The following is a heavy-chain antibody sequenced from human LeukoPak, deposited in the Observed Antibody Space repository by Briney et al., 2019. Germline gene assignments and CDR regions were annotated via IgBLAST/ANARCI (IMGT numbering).Heavy chain of an antibody. CDR3: AREGIVATIPYYYYGMDV. J-gene: IGHJ6*02. V-gene: IGHV4-4*07. Sequence: SETLSLTCTVSGGSISSYYWSWIRQPAGKGLEWVGRIYTSGSTNYNPSLKGRVTMSVDTSKNQFSLKLSSVTAADTAVYYCAREGIVATIPYYYYGMDVWGQGTTVTVSS. D-gene: IGHD5-12*01. CDR2: IYTSGST. CDR1: GGSISSYY.